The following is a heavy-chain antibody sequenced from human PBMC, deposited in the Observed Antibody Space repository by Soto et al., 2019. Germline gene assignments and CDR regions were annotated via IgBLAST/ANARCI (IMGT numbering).Heavy chain of an antibody. CDR3: ARVCGGDCHYGMDV. Sequence: PSETLSLTCSVSGGSISSGPYSWGWIRQPPGKGLEWIGTFRYSGRTYYSPSLESRVTISVDTSRNQFSLKVSSVTAADTAVYYCARVCGGDCHYGMDVWGQGTTVTVSS. CDR2: FRYSGRT. CDR1: GGSISSGPYS. D-gene: IGHD2-21*02. J-gene: IGHJ6*02. V-gene: IGHV4-39*01.